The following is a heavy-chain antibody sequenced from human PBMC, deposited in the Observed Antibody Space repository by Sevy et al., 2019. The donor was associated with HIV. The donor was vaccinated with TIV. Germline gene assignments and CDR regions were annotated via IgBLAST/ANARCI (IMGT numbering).Heavy chain of an antibody. CDR1: GFTFSSYE. V-gene: IGHV3-48*03. CDR3: ARDRQGITVAGTAIDY. D-gene: IGHD6-19*01. J-gene: IGHJ4*02. Sequence: GGSLRLSCTASGFTFSSYEMNWVRQAPGKGLEWVSYITLSGSTIYYADSVKGRFTISRGNAKNSLYLQMNSLRAEDTAVYYCARDRQGITVAGTAIDYWGQGTLVTVSS. CDR2: ITLSGSTI.